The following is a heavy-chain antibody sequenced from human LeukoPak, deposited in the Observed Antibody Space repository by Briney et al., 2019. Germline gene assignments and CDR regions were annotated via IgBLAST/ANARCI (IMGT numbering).Heavy chain of an antibody. CDR2: INQGGSEK. CDR3: ARDEPALDS. CDR1: GFTFSSYW. D-gene: IGHD2-2*01. Sequence: GGSLRLSCAASGFTFSSYWMSWVRQAPEKGLEWVANINQGGSEKYYVDSVKGRFTISRDNAKHSLYLQMNSLRAEDTAVYYCARDEPALDSWGQGPQVTVSS. V-gene: IGHV3-7*01. J-gene: IGHJ4*02.